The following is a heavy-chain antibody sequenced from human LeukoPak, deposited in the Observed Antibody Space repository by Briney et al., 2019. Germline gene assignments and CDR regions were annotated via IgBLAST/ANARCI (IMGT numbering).Heavy chain of an antibody. V-gene: IGHV1-2*02. CDR3: ARVGSARYYFDY. CDR2: INPNSGGT. J-gene: IGHJ4*02. Sequence: ASVRDSCKASGYTFTAYYIHWVRQAPGQGLEWMGWINPNSGGTKYAEKFQDRVTMTRDTSITTAYMELSRLRSDDTAIYYCARVGSARYYFDYWGQGTLVTVSS. CDR1: GYTFTAYY.